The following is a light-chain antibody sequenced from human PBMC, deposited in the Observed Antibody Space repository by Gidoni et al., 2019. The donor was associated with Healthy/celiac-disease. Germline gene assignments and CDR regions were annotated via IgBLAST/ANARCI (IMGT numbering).Light chain of an antibody. CDR3: AAWDDSLKGLWV. CDR2: SNN. J-gene: IGLJ3*02. CDR1: SSNIGSIT. Sequence: QSVLTQPPTASGPPGQRVTISCSGSSSNIGSITVNWSHQLPGTAPTLLIYSNNQRPSGVPDRFSVSKSGTSASLAISGLQSDDEDDYYCAAWDDSLKGLWVFGGGTKLTVL. V-gene: IGLV1-44*01.